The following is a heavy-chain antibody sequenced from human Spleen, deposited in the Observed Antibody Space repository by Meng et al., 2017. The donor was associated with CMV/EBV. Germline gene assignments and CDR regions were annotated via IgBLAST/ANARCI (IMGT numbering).Heavy chain of an antibody. V-gene: IGHV3-30-3*01. Sequence: CSDSGFTFRSYVMPWVRQAPGKGLEWVAVASYDGSNKYYADSVQGRFTISRDNSKNTLHLQMNSLRPEDTAMYYCARGIDYEGYFDYWGQGALVTVSS. CDR3: ARGIDYEGYFDY. J-gene: IGHJ4*02. D-gene: IGHD4-17*01. CDR2: ASYDGSNK. CDR1: GFTFRSYV.